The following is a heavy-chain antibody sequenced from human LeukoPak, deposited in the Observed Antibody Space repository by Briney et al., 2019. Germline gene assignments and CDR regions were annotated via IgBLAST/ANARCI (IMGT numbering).Heavy chain of an antibody. D-gene: IGHD3-22*01. Sequence: SETLSLTCTVSGGSISSSSYYWGWIRQPPGKGLEWIGSIYYSGSTYYNPSLKSRVTISVDTSKNQFSLKLSSVTAADTAVYYCATRDSKGAFDIWGQGTMVTVSS. CDR2: IYYSGST. CDR3: ATRDSKGAFDI. CDR1: GGSISSSSYY. J-gene: IGHJ3*02. V-gene: IGHV4-39*07.